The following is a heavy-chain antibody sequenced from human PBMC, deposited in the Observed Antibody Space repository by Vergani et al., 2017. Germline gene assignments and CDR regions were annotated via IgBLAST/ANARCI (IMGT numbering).Heavy chain of an antibody. D-gene: IGHD5-24*01. Sequence: QVQLQESGPGLVKPSQTLSLTCTVSGGSIGSGNYYWSWIRPPAGKGLEWIGLIYTSGSSTYNPSLKSRVTISVHTSKTLFSLKLRSVTAADTAVYYCARDPGGMAATIYSYWYFDLWGRGTLVTVSS. CDR1: GGSIGSGNYY. J-gene: IGHJ2*01. CDR2: IYTSGSS. CDR3: ARDPGGMAATIYSYWYFDL. V-gene: IGHV4-61*02.